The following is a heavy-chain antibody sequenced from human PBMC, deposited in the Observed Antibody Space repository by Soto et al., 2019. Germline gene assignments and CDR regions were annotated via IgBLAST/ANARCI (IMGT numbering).Heavy chain of an antibody. CDR2: INPNSGGT. CDR1: GYTFTGYY. V-gene: IGHV1-2*02. D-gene: IGHD5-18*01. Sequence: ASVKVSFKASGYTFTGYYMHRVRQAPGQGLEWMGWINPNSGGTNYAQKFQGRVTMTRDTSTSTAYMELSRLRSDDTAVYYCARALDTAMVIAGYWGQGTLVTVSS. CDR3: ARALDTAMVIAGY. J-gene: IGHJ4*02.